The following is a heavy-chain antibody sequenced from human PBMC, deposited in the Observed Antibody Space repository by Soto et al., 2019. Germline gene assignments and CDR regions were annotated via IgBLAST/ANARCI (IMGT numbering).Heavy chain of an antibody. V-gene: IGHV1-69*13. CDR2: IIPIFGTA. CDR1: GGTFSSYA. Sequence: GASVKVCCKASGGTFSSYAISWVRQAPGQGLEWMGGIIPIFGTANYAQKFQGRVTITADESTSTAYMELSSLRSEDTAVYYCARVDSSSAGPYYYGMDVWGQGTTVTVSS. J-gene: IGHJ6*02. CDR3: ARVDSSSAGPYYYGMDV. D-gene: IGHD6-6*01.